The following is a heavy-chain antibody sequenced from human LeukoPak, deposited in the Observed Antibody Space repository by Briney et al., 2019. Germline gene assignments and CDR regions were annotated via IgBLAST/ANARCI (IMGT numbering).Heavy chain of an antibody. CDR1: GFTFPNYN. V-gene: IGHV3-23*01. J-gene: IGHJ4*02. CDR2: IIDSGHDT. CDR3: ARALSIGAAGTGFVY. D-gene: IGHD6-13*01. Sequence: PGGSLRLSCAASGFTFPNYNVRWVRQAPGKGLEWVSTIIDSGHDTSYTHSVKSRFTTSRDNSKTTLYLQMSSMRVEDACVYWCARALSIGAAGTGFVYWGQGTLVTVSS.